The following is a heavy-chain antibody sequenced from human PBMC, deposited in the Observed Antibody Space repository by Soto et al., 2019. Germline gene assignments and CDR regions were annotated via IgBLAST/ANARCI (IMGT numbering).Heavy chain of an antibody. D-gene: IGHD6-6*01. CDR1: GGSFSSGDYY. V-gene: IGHV4-30-2*01. CDR2: IFHSGIS. Sequence: KPSETLSLTCTVSGGSFSSGDYYWSWIRQHPGKGLEWIGYIFHSGISYSNPSLKGRVTMSVDGSKNRFSLRLSSVTAADTAVYYCARRISARTYYFDYWGQGTLVTVSS. J-gene: IGHJ4*02. CDR3: ARRISARTYYFDY.